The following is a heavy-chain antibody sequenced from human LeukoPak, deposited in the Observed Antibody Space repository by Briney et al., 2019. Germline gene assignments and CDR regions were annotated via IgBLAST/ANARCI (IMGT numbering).Heavy chain of an antibody. CDR1: GYSFSSYW. Sequence: GEYLKISCKGSGYSFSSYWIAWVRQMPGKGLEWMGVIYPRDSRTTYSPSFQDQVTISADKSISTAHLQWTSLKASDTAMYYCARHLSDITSSPNYWGPGTLVTVSS. D-gene: IGHD2-2*01. CDR2: IYPRDSRT. CDR3: ARHLSDITSSPNY. V-gene: IGHV5-51*01. J-gene: IGHJ4*02.